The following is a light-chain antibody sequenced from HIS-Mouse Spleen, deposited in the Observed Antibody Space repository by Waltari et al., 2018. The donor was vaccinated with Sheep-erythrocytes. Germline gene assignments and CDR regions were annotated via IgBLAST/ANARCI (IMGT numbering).Light chain of an antibody. Sequence: QSALTQPPSVSGSPGQSVTISCTGTSNDVGSYNRFSWYQQPPGTAPKLMIYEVSNRPSGVPDRFSGSKSGNTASLTISGLQAEDEADYYCSLYTSSSTLVFGGGTKLTVL. CDR2: EVS. CDR3: SLYTSSSTLV. J-gene: IGLJ2*01. CDR1: SNDVGSYNR. V-gene: IGLV2-18*01.